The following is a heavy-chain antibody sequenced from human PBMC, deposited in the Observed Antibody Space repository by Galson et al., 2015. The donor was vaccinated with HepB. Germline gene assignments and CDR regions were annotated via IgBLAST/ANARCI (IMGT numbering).Heavy chain of an antibody. CDR3: ARSRILFSHYDISTGYPYYFDY. CDR2: IKQDGSDK. CDR1: GFTFSGAW. J-gene: IGHJ4*02. V-gene: IGHV3-7*03. D-gene: IGHD3-9*01. Sequence: SLRLSCAVSGFTFSGAWMSWVRQAPGKGLEWVATIKQDGSDKYYVDSVKGRFTISRDNAKNSLFLQMISLRAEDTAVYYCARSRILFSHYDISTGYPYYFDYWDQGTLVTGSA.